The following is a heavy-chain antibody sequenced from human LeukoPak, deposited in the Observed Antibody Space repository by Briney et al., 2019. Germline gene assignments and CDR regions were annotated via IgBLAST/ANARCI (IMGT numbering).Heavy chain of an antibody. J-gene: IGHJ4*02. D-gene: IGHD3-22*01. CDR2: ISSSGSTI. CDR1: GFTFSDYY. Sequence: GGSLRLSCAAPGFTFSDYYMSWIRQAPGKGLEWVSYISSSGSTIYYADSVKGRFTISRDNAKNSLYLQMNSLRAEGTAVYYCAREGSYYDSSGQDYWGQGTLVTVSS. CDR3: AREGSYYDSSGQDY. V-gene: IGHV3-11*04.